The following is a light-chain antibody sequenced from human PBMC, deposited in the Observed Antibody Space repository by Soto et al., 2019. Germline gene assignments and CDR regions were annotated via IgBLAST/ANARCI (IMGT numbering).Light chain of an antibody. V-gene: IGKV3D-15*01. CDR2: GAS. Sequence: DIVMTQSPDSLSVSLGERATINCKSSQSVSSNLAWYQQKPGQAPRVLIYGASKRATGIPDRFSGSGSGTDFSLTISRLEPEDFAVYYCHQYDNAPQTYGQGTKVEIK. CDR3: HQYDNAPQT. J-gene: IGKJ2*01. CDR1: QSVSSN.